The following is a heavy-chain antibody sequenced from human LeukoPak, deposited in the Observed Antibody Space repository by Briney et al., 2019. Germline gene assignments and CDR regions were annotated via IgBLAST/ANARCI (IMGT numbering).Heavy chain of an antibody. D-gene: IGHD3-3*01. Sequence: GGSLRLSCAASGFTFSSYGMSWVRQAPGKGLEWVSAISGSGGSTYYADSVKGRFTISRDNSKNTLYLQMNSLRAEDTAVYYCAREGGGFWSGYYPYYYYMDVWGKGTTVTVSS. CDR1: GFTFSSYG. J-gene: IGHJ6*03. CDR3: AREGGGFWSGYYPYYYYMDV. V-gene: IGHV3-23*01. CDR2: ISGSGGST.